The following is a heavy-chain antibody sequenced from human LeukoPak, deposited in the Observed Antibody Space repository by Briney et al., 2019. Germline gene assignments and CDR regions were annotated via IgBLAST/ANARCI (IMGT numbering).Heavy chain of an antibody. J-gene: IGHJ4*02. CDR2: IGSNGDST. CDR1: GFTFSNYA. CDR3: ARGNVVGATRPFDY. Sequence: GGSLRLSCAGSGFTFSNYAMYWVRQAPGEGLENVAGIGSNGDSTYYANSVKGRFTISRDNSKNTLFLQMGSLRAEDMAVYYCARGNVVGATRPFDYWGQGTLATVSS. V-gene: IGHV3-64*01. D-gene: IGHD1-26*01.